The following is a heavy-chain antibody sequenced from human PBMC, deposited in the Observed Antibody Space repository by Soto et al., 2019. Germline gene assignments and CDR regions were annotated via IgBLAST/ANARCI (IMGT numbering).Heavy chain of an antibody. J-gene: IGHJ4*02. CDR3: AKGRASDCPGCTQDY. Sequence: EVQLLESGGGLAQPGGSLRLSCAASAFTFRSYAMSWVRQAPGKGLEWVSAVSGSGDSTYYADSVKGRFTISRDNSKNTLYLQMNSLRPEDTAVDYCAKGRASDCPGCTQDYWGQGTLVTVSS. CDR2: VSGSGDST. V-gene: IGHV3-23*01. D-gene: IGHD2-21*02. CDR1: AFTFRSYA.